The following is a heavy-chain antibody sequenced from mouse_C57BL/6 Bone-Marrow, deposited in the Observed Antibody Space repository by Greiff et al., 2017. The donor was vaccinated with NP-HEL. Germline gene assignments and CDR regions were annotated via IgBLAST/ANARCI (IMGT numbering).Heavy chain of an antibody. Sequence: VQLQQPGAELVRPGSSVKLSCKASGYTFTSYWMDWVKQRPGQGLEWIGNIYTSDSETHYNQKFKDKATLTVDKSSSTAYMQLSSLTSYDSAVYYCARDGAHLYYYAMDYWGQGTSVTVSS. V-gene: IGHV1-61*01. J-gene: IGHJ4*01. D-gene: IGHD1-3*01. CDR2: IYTSDSET. CDR3: ARDGAHLYYYAMDY. CDR1: GYTFTSYW.